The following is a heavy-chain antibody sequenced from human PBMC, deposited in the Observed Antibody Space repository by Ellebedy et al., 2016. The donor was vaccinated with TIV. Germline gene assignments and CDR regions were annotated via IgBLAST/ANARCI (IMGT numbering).Heavy chain of an antibody. D-gene: IGHD6-19*01. V-gene: IGHV3-30*02. J-gene: IGHJ4*02. Sequence: GGSLRLSCAASGFSSSGMHWVRQAPGKGLEWVAFKRFDGRMEYNGDSVKGRFIISRDVSKNTLYLQMNRLRAEDTAMYYCTRETNSPPGALAGTGFDCWGQGTLVIVSS. CDR1: GFSSSG. CDR2: KRFDGRME. CDR3: TRETNSPPGALAGTGFDC.